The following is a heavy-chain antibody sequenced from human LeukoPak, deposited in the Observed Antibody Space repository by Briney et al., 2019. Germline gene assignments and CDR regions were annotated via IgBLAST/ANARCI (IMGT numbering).Heavy chain of an antibody. Sequence: GSSVKVSCKASGGTFSSYAISWVRQAPGQGLEWMGGIIPIFGTANYAQKFQGRVTITTDESTSTAYMELSSLRSEDTAVYYCASSITGTTRGLKAYYYYYYMDVWGKGTTVTVSS. D-gene: IGHD1-7*01. J-gene: IGHJ6*03. CDR3: ASSITGTTRGLKAYYYYYYMDV. V-gene: IGHV1-69*05. CDR2: IIPIFGTA. CDR1: GGTFSSYA.